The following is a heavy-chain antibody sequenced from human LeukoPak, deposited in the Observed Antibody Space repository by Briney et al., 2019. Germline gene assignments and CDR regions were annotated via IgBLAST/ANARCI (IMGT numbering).Heavy chain of an antibody. V-gene: IGHV3-9*01. CDR1: GFTFDDYA. CDR3: ARGRWGYCSGGSCYNGPFFDY. Sequence: GRSLRLSCAASGFTFDDYAMHWVRQAPGKGLEWVSGISWNSGSIGYADSVKGRFTISRDNSKSTVYLQMNSLRPEDTAVYYCARGRWGYCSGGSCYNGPFFDYWGQGTLVTVTS. D-gene: IGHD2-15*01. CDR2: ISWNSGSI. J-gene: IGHJ4*02.